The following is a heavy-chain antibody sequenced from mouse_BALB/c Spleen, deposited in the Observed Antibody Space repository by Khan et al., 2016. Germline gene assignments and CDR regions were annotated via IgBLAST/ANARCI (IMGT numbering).Heavy chain of an antibody. CDR3: AREDYGNYGDYFDY. CDR1: VFTFSSYA. D-gene: IGHD2-1*01. V-gene: IGHV5-6-5*01. CDR2: ISSGGST. Sequence: EVELVESGGGLVKPGGSLKLSCAASVFTFSSYAMSWVRQTPEKRLEWVASISSGGSTYYPDSVKGRFTISRDNARNILNLQMSSLRSEDTAMSYCAREDYGNYGDYFDYWGQGTTLTVSS. J-gene: IGHJ2*01.